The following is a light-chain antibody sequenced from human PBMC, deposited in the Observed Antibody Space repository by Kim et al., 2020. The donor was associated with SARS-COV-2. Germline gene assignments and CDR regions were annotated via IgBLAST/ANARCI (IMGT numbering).Light chain of an antibody. CDR1: QVISGW. J-gene: IGKJ5*01. V-gene: IGKV1D-12*01. Sequence: AAVGDRVIITWRAGQVISGWVPCYQQTPGKPPKLLFYGASTLQSGVPSRFSGRGSGTEFTLTSSNLQPEDFATYYCQEANNFPIMFGQGTRLEIK. CDR2: GAS. CDR3: QEANNFPIM.